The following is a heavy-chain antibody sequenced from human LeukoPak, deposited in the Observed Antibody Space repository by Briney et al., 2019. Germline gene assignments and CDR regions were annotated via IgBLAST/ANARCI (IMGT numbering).Heavy chain of an antibody. CDR1: GFTFDDYA. Sequence: GGSLRLSCAASGFTFDDYAMHWVRQAPGKGLEWVSLISWDGGSTYYADSVKGRFTISRDNSKNSLYLQMNSQRAEDTALYYCAKDSSRMVRGSYMDVWGKGTTVTVSS. V-gene: IGHV3-43D*03. J-gene: IGHJ6*03. CDR2: ISWDGGST. D-gene: IGHD3-10*01. CDR3: AKDSSRMVRGSYMDV.